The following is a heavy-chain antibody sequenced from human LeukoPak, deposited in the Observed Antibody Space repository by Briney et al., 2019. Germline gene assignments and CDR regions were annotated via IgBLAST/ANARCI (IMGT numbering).Heavy chain of an antibody. J-gene: IGHJ4*02. CDR1: GFTFSSYW. D-gene: IGHD2-2*02. CDR3: ARAIGVTCISTSCYSFDY. CDR2: INSDGRST. Sequence: GGSLRLSCAAPGFTFSSYWMHWVRQVPGKGLVWVSRINSDGRSTTYADSVKGRFTISRDNARNTLYLQMNSLRAEDTALYYCARAIGVTCISTSCYSFDYWGQGTLVTVSS. V-gene: IGHV3-74*01.